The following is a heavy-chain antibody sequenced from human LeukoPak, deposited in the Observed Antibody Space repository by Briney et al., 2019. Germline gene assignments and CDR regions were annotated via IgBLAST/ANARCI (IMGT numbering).Heavy chain of an antibody. V-gene: IGHV4-38-2*02. D-gene: IGHD2-2*02. Sequence: SETLSLTCTVSGYFISSGYYWGWIRQPPGKGLEWIGSMYHSGSTYYNPSLKSRVTISVDTSKNQFSLKLSSVTAADTAVYYCARGVVVPAAIRGWGQGTLVTVSS. CDR1: GYFISSGYY. CDR2: MYHSGST. J-gene: IGHJ4*02. CDR3: ARGVVVPAAIRG.